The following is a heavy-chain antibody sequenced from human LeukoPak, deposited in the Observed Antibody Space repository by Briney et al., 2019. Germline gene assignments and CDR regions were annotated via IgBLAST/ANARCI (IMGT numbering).Heavy chain of an antibody. D-gene: IGHD4-23*01. CDR3: PRDYGGNSRWFDP. CDR1: GFTFSSYG. J-gene: IGHJ5*02. Sequence: GGSLRLSCAASGFTFSSYGMHWVRQAPGKGLEWVAVIWYDGSNKYYADSVKGRFTISRDNSKNTLYLQMNSLRAEDTAVYYCPRDYGGNSRWFDPRGQGTLVTVSS. CDR2: IWYDGSNK. V-gene: IGHV3-33*01.